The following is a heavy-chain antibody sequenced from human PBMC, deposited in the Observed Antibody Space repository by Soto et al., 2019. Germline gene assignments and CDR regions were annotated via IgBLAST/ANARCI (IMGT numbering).Heavy chain of an antibody. Sequence: QVQLVESGGGVVQPGRSLRLSCAASGFTFSSYAMHWVRQAPGKGLEWVAVISYDGSNKYYADSVKGRFTISRDNSKNTRYLQMNSLRAEDTAVYYCARVGDTAMVFYYYYGMDVWGQGTTVTVSS. D-gene: IGHD5-18*01. CDR2: ISYDGSNK. CDR3: ARVGDTAMVFYYYYGMDV. V-gene: IGHV3-30-3*01. CDR1: GFTFSSYA. J-gene: IGHJ6*02.